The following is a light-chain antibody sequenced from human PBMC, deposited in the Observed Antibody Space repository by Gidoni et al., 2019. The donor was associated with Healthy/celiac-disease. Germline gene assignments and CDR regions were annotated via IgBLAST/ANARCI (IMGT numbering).Light chain of an antibody. CDR1: QSVSSSY. CDR2: GAP. V-gene: IGKV3-20*01. J-gene: IGKJ2*01. CDR3: QQYGSSPRT. Sequence: EIVLTRSPGTLSLSPGERATLSCRASQSVSSSYLAWYQQKPVPAPRLPIYGAPRRAPGIPDRFSGSGSGTDFTLTISGLEPEDFAVYYCQQYGSSPRTFGQGTKLEIK.